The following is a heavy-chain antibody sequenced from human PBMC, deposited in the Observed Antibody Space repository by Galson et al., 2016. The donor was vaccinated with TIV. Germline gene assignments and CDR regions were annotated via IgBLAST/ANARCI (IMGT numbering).Heavy chain of an antibody. CDR3: ARDDTSIRGTNAFDL. D-gene: IGHD3-16*01. CDR1: GGSIGSHY. CDR2: ISASGRS. Sequence: ETLSLTCTVSGGSIGSHYWSWIRQPPGKGPEWIAYISASGRSNYNSYLKSRVSISVDTSMSQISLKVTSVTAADTAVYYCARDDTSIRGTNAFDLWGQGTTVTVSS. V-gene: IGHV4-4*09. J-gene: IGHJ6*02.